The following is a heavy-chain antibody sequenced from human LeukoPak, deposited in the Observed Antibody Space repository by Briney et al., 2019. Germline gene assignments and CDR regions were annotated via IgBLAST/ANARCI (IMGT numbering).Heavy chain of an antibody. CDR2: ITPTSGAT. Sequence: ASVKVSYTASGYTFTDYNMHWVRQAPGQGLEWMGWITPTSGATNYAQKCQGRVTMTRDTSITTAYMELSRLRSDDTAVYYCATDYGDYESVYWGQGTLVTVSS. V-gene: IGHV1-2*02. J-gene: IGHJ4*02. CDR1: GYTFTDYN. D-gene: IGHD4-17*01. CDR3: ATDYGDYESVY.